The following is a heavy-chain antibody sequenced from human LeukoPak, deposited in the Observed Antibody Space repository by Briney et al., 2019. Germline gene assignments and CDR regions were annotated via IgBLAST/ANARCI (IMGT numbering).Heavy chain of an antibody. CDR2: IYYSGST. D-gene: IGHD3-10*01. Sequence: SETLSLTCTVSGGSISSSSYYWGWIRQPPGKGLEWIGSIYYSGSTYYNPSLKSRVTISVDTSKNQFSLKLSSVTAADTAVYYCARDLDGSGSYLGVNWFDPWGQGTLVTVSS. CDR1: GGSISSSSYY. V-gene: IGHV4-39*07. CDR3: ARDLDGSGSYLGVNWFDP. J-gene: IGHJ5*02.